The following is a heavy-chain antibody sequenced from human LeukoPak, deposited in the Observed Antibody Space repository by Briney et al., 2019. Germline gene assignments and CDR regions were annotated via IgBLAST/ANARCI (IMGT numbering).Heavy chain of an antibody. CDR1: GFTFSSYW. D-gene: IGHD4-17*01. CDR3: ARCFTVTTDYFDY. CDR2: IKQDGSEK. Sequence: PGGSLRLSCAASGFTFSSYWMSWVRQAPGKGLEWVANIKQDGSEKYYVDSVKVRFTISRDNAKNSLYLQMDSLRAEDTAVYYCARCFTVTTDYFDYWGQGTLVTVSS. J-gene: IGHJ4*02. V-gene: IGHV3-7*01.